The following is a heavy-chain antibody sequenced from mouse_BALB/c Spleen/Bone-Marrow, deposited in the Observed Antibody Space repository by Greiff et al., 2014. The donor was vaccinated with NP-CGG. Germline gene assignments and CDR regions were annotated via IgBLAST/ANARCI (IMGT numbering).Heavy chain of an antibody. V-gene: IGHV1S135*01. CDR2: IDPYNGGT. J-gene: IGHJ4*01. CDR3: AGYNSSGYAMDY. Sequence: VQLQQQSGPEVVKPGASVKVSCKASGCSFTDYNMYWVKQSHGKSLEWIGYIDPYNGGTSYKQMFKDKATLTVDKSSSTAFMHLSSLASEDSAVYYGAGYNSSGYAMDYWGQGTSVTVSS. CDR1: GCSFTDYN. D-gene: IGHD3-1*01.